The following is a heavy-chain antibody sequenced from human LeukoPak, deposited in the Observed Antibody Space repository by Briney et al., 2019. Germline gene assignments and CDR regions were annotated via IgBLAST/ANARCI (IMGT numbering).Heavy chain of an antibody. V-gene: IGHV4-31*03. J-gene: IGHJ2*01. Sequence: SETLSLTCTVSADSITSVGYYWSWLRQLPGKGLEWIGYIYYSGSTYYNPSLKSRVTLSVDTSKNQFSLKLSSVTAADTAVYYCARRAMTTAREGYFDLWGRGTLVTVSS. CDR3: ARRAMTTAREGYFDL. D-gene: IGHD4-17*01. CDR2: IYYSGST. CDR1: ADSITSVGYY.